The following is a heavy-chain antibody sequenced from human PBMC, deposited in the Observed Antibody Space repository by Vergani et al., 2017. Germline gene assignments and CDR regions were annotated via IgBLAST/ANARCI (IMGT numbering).Heavy chain of an antibody. CDR2: IWYDGSNK. CDR3: ARDVYYYDSSHSDGMAV. D-gene: IGHD3-22*01. J-gene: IGHJ6*02. Sequence: QVQLVESGGGVVQPGRSLRLSCAAAGFTFSSYGMHWVRQAPGKGLEWVAVIWYDGSNKYYADSVKCRFTISREKSKNTLYLQMNSLRAEDTAVYYCARDVYYYDSSHSDGMAVWGQGTTVTVSS. CDR1: GFTFSSYG. V-gene: IGHV3-33*01.